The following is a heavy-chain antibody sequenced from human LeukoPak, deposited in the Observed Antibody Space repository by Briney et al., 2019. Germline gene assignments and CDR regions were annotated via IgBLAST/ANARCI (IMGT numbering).Heavy chain of an antibody. D-gene: IGHD6-6*01. Sequence: PGGSLRLSCAASGFTFSSYAMSWVRQAPGKGLEWVSAISGSGGSTYYADSVKGRFTISRDNSKNTLYLQMNSLRAEDTAVYYCAKDYRSAGSSSGWFDPWGQGTLVTVSS. V-gene: IGHV3-23*01. J-gene: IGHJ5*02. CDR1: GFTFSSYA. CDR3: AKDYRSAGSSSGWFDP. CDR2: ISGSGGST.